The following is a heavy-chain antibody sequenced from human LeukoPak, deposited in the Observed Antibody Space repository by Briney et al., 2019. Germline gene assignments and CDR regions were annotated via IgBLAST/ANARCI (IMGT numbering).Heavy chain of an antibody. D-gene: IGHD3-16*01. CDR2: INHSGST. Sequence: SETLSLTCAVFGGSFSGYYWSWIRQPPGKGLEWIGEINHSGSTNYNPSLKSRVTISVDTSKNQFSLQLSSVTAADTAVYYCARGWSVGGYFDYWGQGTLVTVSS. CDR1: GGSFSGYY. V-gene: IGHV4-34*01. J-gene: IGHJ4*02. CDR3: ARGWSVGGYFDY.